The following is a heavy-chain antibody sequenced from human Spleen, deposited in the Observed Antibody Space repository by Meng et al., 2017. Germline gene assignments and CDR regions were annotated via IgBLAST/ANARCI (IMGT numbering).Heavy chain of an antibody. J-gene: IGHJ5*02. D-gene: IGHD6-19*01. CDR3: VRSSGWVRTGFDP. Sequence: QVQLRESGPALVKPSEALSLTGSVSGGSISTSGYYWGWIRQPPGKGLEWIGSIGHSGITYYTPSLKSRVTVSIDTSKSQFSLKLTSVTAADTAVYYCVRSSGWVRTGFDPWGQGTLVTVSS. V-gene: IGHV4-39*01. CDR1: GGSISTSGYY. CDR2: IGHSGIT.